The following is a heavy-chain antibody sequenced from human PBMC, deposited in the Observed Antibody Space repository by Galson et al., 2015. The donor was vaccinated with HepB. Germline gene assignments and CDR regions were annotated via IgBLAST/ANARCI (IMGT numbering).Heavy chain of an antibody. J-gene: IGHJ5*02. CDR3: ARATYSGYPPVGFDP. CDR2: INHSGST. CDR1: GGSFSGYY. D-gene: IGHD5-12*01. Sequence: LSLTCAVYGGSFSGYYWSWIRQPPGKGLEWIGEINHSGSTNYNPSLKSRVTISVDTSRNQFSLKLSSVTAADTAVYYCARATYSGYPPVGFDPWGQGTLVTVSS. V-gene: IGHV4-34*01.